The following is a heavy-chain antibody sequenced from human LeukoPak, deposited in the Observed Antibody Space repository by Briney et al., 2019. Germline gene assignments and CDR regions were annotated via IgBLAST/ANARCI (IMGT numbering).Heavy chain of an antibody. CDR2: INPNSGGT. D-gene: IGHD4-23*01. V-gene: IGHV1-2*02. CDR3: ARGHHSYGGNSGNYYYYYMDV. Sequence: ASVKVSCKASGYTFTGYYMHWVRQAPGQGLEWMGWINPNSGGTNYAQKFQGRVTMTRDTSISTAYMELSRLRSDDTAVYYCARGHHSYGGNSGNYYYYYMDVWGKGTTVTVSS. CDR1: GYTFTGYY. J-gene: IGHJ6*03.